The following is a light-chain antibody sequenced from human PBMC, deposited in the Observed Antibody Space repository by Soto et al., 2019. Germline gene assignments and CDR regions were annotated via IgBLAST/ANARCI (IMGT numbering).Light chain of an antibody. V-gene: IGKV3-20*01. J-gene: IGKJ4*01. CDR3: QQYGSSPPGLT. CDR2: GAS. Sequence: EIVLTQSPGTLSLSPGERATLSCRASQSVSSSYLAWYQQKPGQAPRLLIYGASSRATGIPDRFSGSWSGTDFTLTLSRLEPEDVAVYYCQQYGSSPPGLTFGGGTKVEIK. CDR1: QSVSSSY.